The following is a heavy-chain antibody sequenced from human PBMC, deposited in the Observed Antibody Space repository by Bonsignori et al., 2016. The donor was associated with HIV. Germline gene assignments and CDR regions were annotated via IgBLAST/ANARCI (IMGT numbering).Heavy chain of an antibody. D-gene: IGHD4-17*01. CDR2: LGGSGGNK. V-gene: IGHV3-23*01. Sequence: EVQLLESGGGLGAPGGSLTLSCAASGFSFRSYAMSWARQAPGKGLEWVSALGGSGGNKFYADSVRGRFTISRDNSRNRLFLRMDSLRAEDTAVYFCAKGDYGDYLHYFDHWGRGTRGHRLV. CDR1: GFSFRSYA. J-gene: IGHJ4*02. CDR3: AKGDYGDYLHYFDH.